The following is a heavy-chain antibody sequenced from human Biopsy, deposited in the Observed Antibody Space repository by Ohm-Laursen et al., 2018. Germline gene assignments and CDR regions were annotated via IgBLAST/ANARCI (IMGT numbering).Heavy chain of an antibody. D-gene: IGHD3-16*01. CDR3: ARRRGADFDY. CDR2: IIPFSGTI. J-gene: IGHJ4*02. V-gene: IGHV1-69*13. Sequence: SVKVSCKTSGGIFNSYVITWVRQAPGQGLEWLGGIIPFSGTINYAQAFRGRVAITADESTSTVYLDLSSLRSEDTATYYCARRRGADFDYWGQGTLVTVSS. CDR1: GGIFNSYV.